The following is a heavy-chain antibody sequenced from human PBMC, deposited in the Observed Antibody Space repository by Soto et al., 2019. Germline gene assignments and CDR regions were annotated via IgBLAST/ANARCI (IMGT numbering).Heavy chain of an antibody. J-gene: IGHJ4*02. V-gene: IGHV3-74*01. D-gene: IGHD3-10*01. Sequence: EVQLVESGGGLVQPGGSLRLSCAASGFTFSGSWMHWVRQAPGKGLVWVSRINGDGSGTRYADFVKGRFTISRDDAKNTLFLQMTGMRADDTAVYYCARGIFGSGTANDYWGQGTLVTVSS. CDR1: GFTFSGSW. CDR3: ARGIFGSGTANDY. CDR2: INGDGSGT.